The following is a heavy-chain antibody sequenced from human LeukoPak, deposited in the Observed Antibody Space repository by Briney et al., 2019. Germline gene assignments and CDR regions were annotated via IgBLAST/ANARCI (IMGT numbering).Heavy chain of an antibody. V-gene: IGHV1-8*01. J-gene: IGHJ4*02. CDR2: LNPNSGNR. D-gene: IGHD3-10*01. CDR1: GYTFNSYE. CDR3: ARGRYYYGSGTRFDY. Sequence: GASVKVSCKASGYTFNSYEINWVRQSTGQGLEWMGWLNPNSGNRGYAQKFQGRVTRTRNTSISTAYMGLSSLRSEDTAVYYCARGRYYYGSGTRFDYWGQGTLVTVSS.